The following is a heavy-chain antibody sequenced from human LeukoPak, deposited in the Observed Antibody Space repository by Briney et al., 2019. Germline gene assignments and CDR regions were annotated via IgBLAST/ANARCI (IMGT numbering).Heavy chain of an antibody. CDR1: GFTFSHYA. CDR3: AKGGYYERPWYFDY. V-gene: IGHV3-30*18. D-gene: IGHD3-22*01. J-gene: IGHJ4*02. CDR2: ISFDGTNK. Sequence: GRPLRLSCAASGFTFSHYAIHWVRQAPGKGLEWVAVISFDGTNKFYADSVKGRFTISRDNSKNALYLQMNSLRAEDTAVYYCAKGGYYERPWYFDYWGQGTLVTVSS.